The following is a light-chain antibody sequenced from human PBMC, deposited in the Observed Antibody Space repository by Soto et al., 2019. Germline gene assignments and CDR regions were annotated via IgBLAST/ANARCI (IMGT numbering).Light chain of an antibody. CDR2: DVT. J-gene: IGLJ2*01. CDR3: GSYTISSTLMI. CDR1: PSDSGAYNY. Sequence: QSALTQPASVSGSPGQSITISCSGTPSDSGAYNYVSWYQHLPGKAPAVIIYDVTNRPSGVSSRFSGSKSGTTASLTISGLQAEDEANYYCGSYTISSTLMIFGGGTQLTVL. V-gene: IGLV2-14*03.